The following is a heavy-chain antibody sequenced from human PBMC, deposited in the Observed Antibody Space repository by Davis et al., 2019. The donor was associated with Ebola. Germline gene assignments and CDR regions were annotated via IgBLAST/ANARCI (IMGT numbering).Heavy chain of an antibody. CDR3: ARETETYYYDSSGYGGLYYFDY. CDR1: GCSISSSSYY. J-gene: IGHJ4*02. Sequence: SETLSLTCTVSGCSISSSSYYWGWIRQPPGKGLVWFGSIYYSGSTYYNPSLKSRVTISVDTSKNQFSLKLSSVTAADTAVYYCARETETYYYDSSGYGGLYYFDYWGQGTLVTVSS. D-gene: IGHD3-22*01. CDR2: IYYSGST. V-gene: IGHV4-39*02.